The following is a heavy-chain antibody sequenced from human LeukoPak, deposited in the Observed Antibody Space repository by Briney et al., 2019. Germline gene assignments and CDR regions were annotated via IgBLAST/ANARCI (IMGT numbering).Heavy chain of an antibody. V-gene: IGHV3-7*01. D-gene: IGHD6-13*01. CDR2: IKNDGAVK. CDR1: GLTFSYLW. J-gene: IGHJ4*02. Sequence: GGSLRLSCAASGLTFSYLWMTWVRQAPGKGLEWVANIKNDGAVKNYVDSVKGRFTISRDNAKNSLYLQMNSLRAEDTAVYYCAKDSYSKGDFWGQGVLVTVSS. CDR3: AKDSYSKGDF.